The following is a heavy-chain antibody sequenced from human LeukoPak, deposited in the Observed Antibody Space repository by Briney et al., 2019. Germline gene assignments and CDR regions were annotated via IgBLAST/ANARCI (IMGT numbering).Heavy chain of an antibody. J-gene: IGHJ5*02. CDR1: GFTVSSSY. CDR3: ARSYTHYDFWSGYTNQNYFDP. CDR2: IYAGDST. D-gene: IGHD3-3*01. V-gene: IGHV3-53*01. Sequence: PGGSLRLSCAASGFTVSSSYISWVRQAPGKGLEWVSVIYAGDSTYYADSVKGRFIISRDNSKNTVYLQMDSLRAEDTAVYYCARSYTHYDFWSGYTNQNYFDPWGQGTLVTVSS.